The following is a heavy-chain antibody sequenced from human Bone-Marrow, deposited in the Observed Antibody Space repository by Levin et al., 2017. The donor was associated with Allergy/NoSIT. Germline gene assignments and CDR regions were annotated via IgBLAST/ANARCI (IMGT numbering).Heavy chain of an antibody. V-gene: IGHV3-23*01. D-gene: IGHD3-10*01. J-gene: IGHJ6*02. CDR2: ISGSGATT. CDR1: GFSFHRYA. CDR3: AKSRGSWDYYYGMDV. Sequence: QAGGSLRLSCGDSGFSFHRYAMNWVRQTPGKGLEWVSTISGSGATTYYTDSVKGRFTISRDNSKNTLYLQMNSLRAEDTAVYYCAKSRGSWDYYYGMDVWGQGTTVTVSS.